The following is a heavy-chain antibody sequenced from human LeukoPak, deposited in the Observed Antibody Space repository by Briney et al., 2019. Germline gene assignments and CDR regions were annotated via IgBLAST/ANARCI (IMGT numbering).Heavy chain of an antibody. Sequence: PGGSLRLSCAASGFTFSSHSLMWVRQAPGKGLEWVSYISPDSGYIYYADSVKGGSTISRDNAENSLFMQMNGLGADDTAVYYCAPFSAVTHYYFYYWGQGTLVTVSS. J-gene: IGHJ4*02. D-gene: IGHD6-13*01. CDR1: GFTFSSHS. CDR3: APFSAVTHYYFYY. CDR2: ISPDSGYI. V-gene: IGHV3-21*01.